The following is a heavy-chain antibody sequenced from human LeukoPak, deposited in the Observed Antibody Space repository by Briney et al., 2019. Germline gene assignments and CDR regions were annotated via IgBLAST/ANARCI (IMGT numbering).Heavy chain of an antibody. J-gene: IGHJ5*02. V-gene: IGHV4-39*01. Sequence: PSETLSLTCTVSGGSISSSSYYWGWIRQPPGKGLEWIGSIYYSGSTYYNPSLKSRVTISVDTSKNQFSLKLSSVTAADTAVYYCARIGAGSRLLVRGWFDPWGQGTLVTVSS. CDR3: ARIGAGSRLLVRGWFDP. CDR2: IYYSGST. CDR1: GGSISSSSYY. D-gene: IGHD3-10*01.